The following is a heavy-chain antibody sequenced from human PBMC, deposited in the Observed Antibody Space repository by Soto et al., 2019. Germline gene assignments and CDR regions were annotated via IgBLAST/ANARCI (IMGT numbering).Heavy chain of an antibody. D-gene: IGHD3-22*01. V-gene: IGHV3-15*01. J-gene: IGHJ3*02. Sequence: LXLCCAASGFTFSNAWMSWFRQAPGKGLEWVGRIKSKTDGGTTDYAAPVKCRFTISRDDSKNTLYLQMNSLKTEETAVYYCTTGPNMIVVVITFDIWGQGTMVTGSS. CDR1: GFTFSNAW. CDR2: IKSKTDGGTT. CDR3: TTGPNMIVVVITFDI.